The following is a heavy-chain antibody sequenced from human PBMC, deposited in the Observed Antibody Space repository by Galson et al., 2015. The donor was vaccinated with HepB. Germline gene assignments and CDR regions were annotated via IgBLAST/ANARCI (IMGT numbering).Heavy chain of an antibody. V-gene: IGHV6-1*01. CDR2: TYYRSRWYN. D-gene: IGHD2-8*02. Sequence: CAISADSVSGNSVAWDWIRQSPSGGREWLARTYYRSRWYNDYAVAVNSRVTINPFTSNNQSSLQLNSVSPEDTAVYYCASTDCTGGICYWSFNNWGKGTLVTVSS. J-gene: IGHJ4*02. CDR3: ASTDCTGGICYWSFNN. CDR1: ADSVSGNSVA.